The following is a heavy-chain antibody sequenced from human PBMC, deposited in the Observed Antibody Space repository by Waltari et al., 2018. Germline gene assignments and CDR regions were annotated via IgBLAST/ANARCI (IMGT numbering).Heavy chain of an antibody. D-gene: IGHD6-13*01. V-gene: IGHV4-4*09. CDR3: AVGAAAGTFDY. Sequence: VQLVESGGGLIQPGGSLRLSCAASGFTVSSNYMSWIRQPAGKGLEWIGYIYTSGSTNYNPSLKSRVTISVDTSKNQFSLKLSSVTAADTAVYYCAVGAAAGTFDYWGQGTLVTVSS. J-gene: IGHJ4*02. CDR1: GFTVSSNY. CDR2: IYTSGST.